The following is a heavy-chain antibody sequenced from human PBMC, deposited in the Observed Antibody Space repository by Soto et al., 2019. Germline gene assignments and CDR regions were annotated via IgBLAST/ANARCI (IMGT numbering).Heavy chain of an antibody. CDR3: ATYSSPFDY. Sequence: LRLSCAASEFSFSSYALNWVRQAPGKGLEWVSAISATGTTTYYADSVKGRFTIARDNSKRTLFLQMDSLSPEDTAVYYCATYSSPFDYWGQGTLVTVS. D-gene: IGHD6-13*01. J-gene: IGHJ4*02. CDR2: ISATGTTT. V-gene: IGHV3-23*01. CDR1: EFSFSSYA.